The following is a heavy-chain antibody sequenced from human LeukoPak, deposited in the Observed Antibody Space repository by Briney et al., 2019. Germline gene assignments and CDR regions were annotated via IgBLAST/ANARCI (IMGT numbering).Heavy chain of an antibody. CDR3: AKDRGYGEHEPFES. D-gene: IGHD4-17*01. J-gene: IGHJ4*02. V-gene: IGHV3-30*18. CDR1: GFTFSDYA. Sequence: GGSLRLSCVGSGFTFSDYAIHWVRQAPGKGLEWVAVASHDEVGKQFADSVKGRFTLSRDNSRDSVHLQMNRLRDEDTGVYYCAKDRGYGEHEPFESWGQGSLVTVSS. CDR2: ASHDEVGK.